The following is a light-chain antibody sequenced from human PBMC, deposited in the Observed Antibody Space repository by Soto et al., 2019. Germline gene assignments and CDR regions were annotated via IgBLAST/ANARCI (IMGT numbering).Light chain of an antibody. CDR3: QQYNSYPLT. CDR1: QSISSW. J-gene: IGKJ4*01. V-gene: IGKV1-5*01. CDR2: DAS. Sequence: EIELTQSPSVLSTSVGDRVTITCRASQSISSWLAWYQQKPGKAPKLLIYDASSLESGVPSRFSGSGSGTEFTLTISSLQPDDFATYYCQQYNSYPLTFGGGTKVDIK.